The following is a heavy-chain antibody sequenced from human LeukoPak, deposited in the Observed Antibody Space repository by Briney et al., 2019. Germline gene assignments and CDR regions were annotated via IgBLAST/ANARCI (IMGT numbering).Heavy chain of an antibody. CDR3: AAYDSSGNRAGLDAFDI. D-gene: IGHD3-22*01. Sequence: PSETLSLTCAVSGGSISSGGYSWSWIRQPPGQGLEWIGYIYHSGSTYYNPSLKSRVTISVDRSKNQFSLKLSSVTAADTAVYYCAAYDSSGNRAGLDAFDIWGQGTMVTVSS. V-gene: IGHV4-30-2*01. CDR2: IYHSGST. CDR1: GGSISSGGYS. J-gene: IGHJ3*02.